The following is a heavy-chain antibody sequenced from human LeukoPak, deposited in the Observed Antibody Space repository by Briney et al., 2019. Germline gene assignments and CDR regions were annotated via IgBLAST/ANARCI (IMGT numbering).Heavy chain of an antibody. D-gene: IGHD3-9*01. Sequence: ASVKVSCKASGYTFTSYGISWVRQAPGQGLEWMGWISAYNGNTNYAQKLQGRVTMTTDTSTSTAYMELRSLRSDDTAVYYCARGPDYDILTGYYSPWGQGTLATVSS. CDR2: ISAYNGNT. CDR1: GYTFTSYG. V-gene: IGHV1-18*01. J-gene: IGHJ5*02. CDR3: ARGPDYDILTGYYSP.